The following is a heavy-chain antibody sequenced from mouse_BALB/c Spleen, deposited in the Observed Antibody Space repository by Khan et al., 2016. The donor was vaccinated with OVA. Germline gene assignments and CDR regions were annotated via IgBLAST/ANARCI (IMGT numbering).Heavy chain of an antibody. Sequence: EVQLQESGGGLVQPGGSRKLSCAASGFTFSDYGLAWVRQAPGKGPEWVAFISSLAYSIYYADTVTGRFTITRENAKNTLYLEMSSLRSEDTAMYYCARSWAMDYWGQGTSVTVSS. CDR2: ISSLAYSI. J-gene: IGHJ4*01. CDR1: GFTFSDYG. CDR3: ARSWAMDY. V-gene: IGHV5-15*02.